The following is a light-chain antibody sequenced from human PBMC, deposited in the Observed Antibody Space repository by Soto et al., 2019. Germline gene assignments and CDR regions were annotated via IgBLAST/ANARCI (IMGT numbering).Light chain of an antibody. CDR2: EVS. CDR3: CSYTVSTTFV. J-gene: IGLJ1*01. CDR1: SSDVGAYNH. V-gene: IGLV2-14*01. Sequence: QSALTQPASVSGSPGQSITISCTGTSSDVGAYNHVSWYQHHPGKAPKLMIYEVSNRPSGLSDRFSGSKSSNTASLTISGLQAEDEADYYCCSYTVSTTFVFGSGTKLTVL.